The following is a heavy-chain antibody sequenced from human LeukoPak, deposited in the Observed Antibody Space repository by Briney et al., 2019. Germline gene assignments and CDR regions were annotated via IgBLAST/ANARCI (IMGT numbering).Heavy chain of an antibody. CDR3: ASGFRGQLGYFDY. CDR1: GASISSYY. J-gene: IGHJ4*02. D-gene: IGHD1-1*01. Sequence: SETLSLTCTVSGASISSYYWSWIRQPPGKGLEWIGYIYYSGSTNYNPSLKRRVTMSVDTSKNQFSLKLNSVTAADTAVYYCASGFRGQLGYFDYWGQGTLVTVSS. V-gene: IGHV4-59*01. CDR2: IYYSGST.